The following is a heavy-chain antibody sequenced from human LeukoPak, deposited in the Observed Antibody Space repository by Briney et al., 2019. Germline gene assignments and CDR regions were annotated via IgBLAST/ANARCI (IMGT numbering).Heavy chain of an antibody. J-gene: IGHJ4*02. Sequence: SETLSLTCAVYGGSFSGYYWSWVRQPPGKGLEWIGEINHSGSTNYSPSLKSRVTISVDTSKNQFSLRLSSVTAADTAVYYCARPGLRARWSLDYWGQGTLVTVSS. D-gene: IGHD5-12*01. CDR3: ARPGLRARWSLDY. V-gene: IGHV4-34*01. CDR2: INHSGST. CDR1: GGSFSGYY.